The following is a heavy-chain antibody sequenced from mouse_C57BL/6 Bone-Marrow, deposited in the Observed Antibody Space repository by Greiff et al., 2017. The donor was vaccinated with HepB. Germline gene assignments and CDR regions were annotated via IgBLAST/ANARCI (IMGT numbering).Heavy chain of an antibody. V-gene: IGHV1-64*01. D-gene: IGHD2-2*01. CDR1: GYTFTSYW. CDR2: FHPNSGST. Sequence: QVQLQQPGAELVKPGASVKLSCKASGYTFTSYWMHWVKQRPGQGLEWIGMFHPNSGSTNYNEKFKSKATLTVDKSSSTAYMQLSSLTSEDSAVYYCARRGYPSWFAYWGQGTLVTVSA. J-gene: IGHJ3*01. CDR3: ARRGYPSWFAY.